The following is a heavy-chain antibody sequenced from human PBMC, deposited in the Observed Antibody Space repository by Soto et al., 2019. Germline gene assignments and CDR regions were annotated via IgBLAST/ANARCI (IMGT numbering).Heavy chain of an antibody. V-gene: IGHV1-69*13. CDR1: GFTFSSYA. D-gene: IGHD2-2*01. CDR3: QVVPAASNLDY. CDR2: IVPIFGTA. Sequence: SVKVSCKASGFTFSSYAMRWVRQAPGQGLEWMGGIVPIFGTANYAQKFQGRVTITADESTSTAYMELSSLRSEDTAVYYCQVVPAASNLDYWGQGTLVTVSS. J-gene: IGHJ4*02.